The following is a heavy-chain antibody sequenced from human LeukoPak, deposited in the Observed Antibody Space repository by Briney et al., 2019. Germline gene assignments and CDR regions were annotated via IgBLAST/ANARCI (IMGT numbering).Heavy chain of an antibody. D-gene: IGHD3-3*02. CDR3: AAGLNFYSPDHFYWKASYPMDV. V-gene: IGHV3-74*01. CDR2: IKNDGSST. J-gene: IGHJ6*02. CDR1: GFTFSTYW. Sequence: GGSLRLSCAASGFTFSTYWMHWVRQAPGKGLVWVSLIKNDGSSTNYADSVKGRFSISRDNFKNTLYLQMNSLRAEDPAVYYCAAGLNFYSPDHFYWKASYPMDVWGQGTAVTVSS.